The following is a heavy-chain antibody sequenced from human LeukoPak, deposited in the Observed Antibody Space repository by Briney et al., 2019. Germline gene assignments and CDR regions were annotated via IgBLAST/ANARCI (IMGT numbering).Heavy chain of an antibody. CDR3: AKGGLGSGNFSPPPFDY. CDR2: ISGSGGST. D-gene: IGHD3-10*01. J-gene: IGHJ4*02. CDR1: GFTFSSYA. Sequence: GGSLRLSCAASGFTFSSYAMSWVRQAPGKGLEWVSAISGSGGSTYYADSVKGRFTISRDNSKNRLYLQMNSLRAEDTAVYYCAKGGLGSGNFSPPPFDYWGQGTLVTVSS. V-gene: IGHV3-23*01.